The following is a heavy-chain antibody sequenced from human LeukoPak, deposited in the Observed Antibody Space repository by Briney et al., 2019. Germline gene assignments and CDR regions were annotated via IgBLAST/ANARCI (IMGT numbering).Heavy chain of an antibody. CDR2: VTWNGGRT. D-gene: IGHD4/OR15-4a*01. V-gene: IGHV3-20*04. CDR1: GFIFDDYG. J-gene: IGHJ4*02. Sequence: GGSLRLSCAASGFIFDDYGMSWVRQAPGKGLEWVSGVTWNGGRTGYADSVKGRFTISRDSAKKSLYLQMNSLRAEDTAVYYCARRAGAYSHPYDYWGQGTLVTVSS. CDR3: ARRAGAYSHPYDY.